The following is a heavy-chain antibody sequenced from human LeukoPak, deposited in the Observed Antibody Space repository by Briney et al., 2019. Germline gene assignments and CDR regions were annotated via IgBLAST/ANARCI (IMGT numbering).Heavy chain of an antibody. D-gene: IGHD3-22*01. J-gene: IGHJ4*02. CDR3: AKGSSDSWYSALEY. CDR1: GFTFSSYW. Sequence: GGSLRLSCAASGFTFSSYWMHWVRQAPGKGLVWVSRTNSDGSYTDYADSVKGRFTISRDNSKGTLYLQMNSLRVEDTAVYYCAKGSSDSWYSALEYWGQGTVVTVSS. CDR2: TNSDGSYT. V-gene: IGHV3-74*01.